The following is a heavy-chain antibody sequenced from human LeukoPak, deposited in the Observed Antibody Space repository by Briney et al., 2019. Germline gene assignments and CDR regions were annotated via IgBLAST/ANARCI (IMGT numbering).Heavy chain of an antibody. CDR3: ARETPDYYDSSGYYYIGY. J-gene: IGHJ4*02. CDR2: IYTSGST. D-gene: IGHD3-22*01. CDR1: GGSISSYY. Sequence: PLETLSLTCTVSGGSISSYYWSWIRQPAGKGLEWIGRIYTSGSTNYNPSLKSRVTMSVDTSKNQFSLKLSSVTAADTAVYYCARETPDYYDSSGYYYIGYWGQGTLVTVSS. V-gene: IGHV4-4*07.